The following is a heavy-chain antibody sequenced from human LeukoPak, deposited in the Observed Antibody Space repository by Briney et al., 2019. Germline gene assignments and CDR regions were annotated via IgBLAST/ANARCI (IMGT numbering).Heavy chain of an antibody. CDR3: ARVPLYDRSGYYFDY. CDR2: ISTSGRAI. D-gene: IGHD3-22*01. Sequence: GGSLRLSCAASGSTFNNYNMNWVRQAPGKGLEWVSYISTSGRAIFYADSVKGRFTISRDNAKNSLVLQMNSLRDEDTAVYYCARVPLYDRSGYYFDYWGLGTLVTVSS. V-gene: IGHV3-48*02. CDR1: GSTFNNYN. J-gene: IGHJ4*02.